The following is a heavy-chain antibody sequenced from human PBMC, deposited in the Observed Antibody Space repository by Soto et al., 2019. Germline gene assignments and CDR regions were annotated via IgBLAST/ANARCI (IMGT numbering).Heavy chain of an antibody. D-gene: IGHD3-22*01. Sequence: ASVKVSCKASGYTFTSYDINWVRQATGQGLEYLGWMNPNSGNTAYVQKFQGRVTMTWDTSITTAYMELSSLRSEDTAVYYCARVRASRRQYYYYSTGSRNFDSWGQGTLVTVSS. CDR1: GYTFTSYD. CDR3: ARVRASRRQYYYYSTGSRNFDS. J-gene: IGHJ4*02. CDR2: MNPNSGNT. V-gene: IGHV1-8*01.